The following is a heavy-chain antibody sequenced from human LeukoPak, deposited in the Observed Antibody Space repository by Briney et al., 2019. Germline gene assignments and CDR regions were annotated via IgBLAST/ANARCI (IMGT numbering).Heavy chain of an antibody. J-gene: IGHJ4*02. D-gene: IGHD2-21*01. CDR2: ISSSGTPI. CDR3: AREKTACGGDCYDS. Sequence: PGGSLRLSCAASGFTFSSYEMNWVRQAPGKGLEWVSYISSSGTPIHYADSVKGRFTISRDNAKNSLFLQMNSLRAEDTAVYYCAREKTACGGDCYDSWGQGTLVTASS. CDR1: GFTFSSYE. V-gene: IGHV3-48*03.